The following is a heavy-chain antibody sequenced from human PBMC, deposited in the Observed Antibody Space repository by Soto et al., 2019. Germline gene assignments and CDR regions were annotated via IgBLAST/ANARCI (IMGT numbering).Heavy chain of an antibody. CDR2: IWYDGSNK. CDR3: AREKDYGDYTFDY. D-gene: IGHD4-17*01. Sequence: GGSLRLSCAASGFTFSSYGMHWVRQAPGKGLEWVAVIWYDGSNKYYADSVKGRFTISRDNSKNTLYLQMNSLRAEDTAVYYCAREKDYGDYTFDYCGQGTLVTVSS. V-gene: IGHV3-33*01. CDR1: GFTFSSYG. J-gene: IGHJ4*02.